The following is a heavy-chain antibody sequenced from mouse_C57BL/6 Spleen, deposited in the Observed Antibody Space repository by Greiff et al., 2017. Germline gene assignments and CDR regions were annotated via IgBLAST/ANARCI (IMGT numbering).Heavy chain of an antibody. CDR3: ASSITTVVARGYAMDY. D-gene: IGHD1-1*01. Sequence: QVHVKQSGAELVKPGASVKMSCKASGYTFTSYWITWVKQRPGQGLEWIGDIYPGSGSTNSNEKFKSKATLTVDTSSSTAYMQLSSLTSEDSAVYYCASSITTVVARGYAMDYWGQGTSVTVSS. J-gene: IGHJ4*01. CDR1: GYTFTSYW. CDR2: IYPGSGST. V-gene: IGHV1-55*01.